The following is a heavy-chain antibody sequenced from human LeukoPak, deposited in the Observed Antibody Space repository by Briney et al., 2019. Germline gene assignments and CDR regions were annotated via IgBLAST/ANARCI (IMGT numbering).Heavy chain of an antibody. V-gene: IGHV4-59*01. CDR3: ARDLSSSSSMDD. J-gene: IGHJ6*04. Sequence: KPSETLSLTCTVSGGSISSNYWNWIRQPPGKGLEWIAYIYYSGSTNHNPSLKSRVTISVDTSKNQFSLKLSSVTAADTAVYYCARDLSSSSSMDDWGKGTTVTVSS. CDR1: GGSISSNY. CDR2: IYYSGST. D-gene: IGHD6-6*01.